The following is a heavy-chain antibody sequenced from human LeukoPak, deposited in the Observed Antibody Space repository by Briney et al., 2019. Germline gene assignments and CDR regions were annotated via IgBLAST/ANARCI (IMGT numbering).Heavy chain of an antibody. CDR2: IIPIFGTA. V-gene: IGHV1-69*01. CDR3: ATRGQYQLLSMDV. CDR1: GGTFSSYA. D-gene: IGHD2-2*01. J-gene: IGHJ6*04. Sequence: SVKVSCKASGGTFSSYAIRWVRQAPGQGLEWMGGIIPIFGTANYAQKFQGRVTITADESTSTAYMELSSLRSEDTAVYYCATRGQYQLLSMDVWGKGTTVTVSS.